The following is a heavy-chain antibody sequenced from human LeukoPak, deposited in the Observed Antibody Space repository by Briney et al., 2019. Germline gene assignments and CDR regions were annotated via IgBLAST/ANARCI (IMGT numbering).Heavy chain of an antibody. CDR2: IYYSGST. CDR1: GGSISSSSYY. J-gene: IGHJ4*02. V-gene: IGHV4-61*05. Sequence: SETLSLTCTVSGGSISSSSYYWGWIRQPPGKGLEWIGYIYYSGSTNYNPSLKSRVTISVDTSKNQFSLKLSSVTAADTAVYYCARVTATYYYGSGSPDYFDYWGQGTLVTVSS. CDR3: ARVTATYYYGSGSPDYFDY. D-gene: IGHD3-10*01.